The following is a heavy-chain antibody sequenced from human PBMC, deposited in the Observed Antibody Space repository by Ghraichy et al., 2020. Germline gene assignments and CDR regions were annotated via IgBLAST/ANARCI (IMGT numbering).Heavy chain of an antibody. J-gene: IGHJ4*02. Sequence: SETLSLTCAVSGGSISSGGYSWSWIRQPPGKGLEWIGYIYHSGSTYYNPSLKSRVTISVDRSENQFSLKLSSVTAADTAVYYCARADDYGDYTWPFDYWGQGTLVTVSS. D-gene: IGHD4-17*01. V-gene: IGHV4-30-2*01. CDR3: ARADDYGDYTWPFDY. CDR2: IYHSGST. CDR1: GGSISSGGYS.